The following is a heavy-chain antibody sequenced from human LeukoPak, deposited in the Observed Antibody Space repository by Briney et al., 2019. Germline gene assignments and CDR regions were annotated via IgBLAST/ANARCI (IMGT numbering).Heavy chain of an antibody. D-gene: IGHD3-3*01. CDR3: ARHRYDFWSGYSWFDP. CDR1: DFSIRSGYY. Sequence: SETLSLTCAVSDFSIRSGYYWGWIRQPPGKGLEWIGSIYHSGTTYYNASLKSRVTISVDTSKNQFSLKLSSVTAADTAVYYCARHRYDFWSGYSWFDPWGQGTLVTVSS. J-gene: IGHJ5*02. CDR2: IYHSGTT. V-gene: IGHV4-38-2*01.